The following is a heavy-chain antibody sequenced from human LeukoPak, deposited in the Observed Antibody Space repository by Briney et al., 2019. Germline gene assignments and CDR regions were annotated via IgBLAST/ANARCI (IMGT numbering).Heavy chain of an antibody. Sequence: GGSLRLSCAASGFTFSSYGMHWVRQAPGKGLEWVSRINSDGSSTIYEDSVKGRFTISRDNAKNTLYLQMNSLRAEDTAVYYCARTIHFDYWGQGTLVTVSS. CDR2: INSDGSST. V-gene: IGHV3-74*01. CDR3: ARTIHFDY. J-gene: IGHJ4*02. CDR1: GFTFSSYG.